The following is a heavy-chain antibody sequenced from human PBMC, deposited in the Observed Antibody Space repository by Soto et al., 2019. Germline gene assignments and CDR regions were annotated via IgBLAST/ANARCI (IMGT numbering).Heavy chain of an antibody. V-gene: IGHV4-30-4*01. Sequence: PSETLSLTCTVSGASISSGDHYWSWIRQPPGKGLEWIGYIYYSGSTYYNPSLKSRVTISVDTSKNQFSLKLSSVTAADTAVYYCARSGYCTNGVCYTPFDYWGQGTLVTVSS. J-gene: IGHJ4*02. CDR2: IYYSGST. D-gene: IGHD2-8*01. CDR3: ARSGYCTNGVCYTPFDY. CDR1: GASISSGDHY.